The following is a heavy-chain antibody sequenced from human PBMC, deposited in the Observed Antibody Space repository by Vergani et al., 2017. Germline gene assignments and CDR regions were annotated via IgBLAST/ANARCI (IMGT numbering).Heavy chain of an antibody. D-gene: IGHD5-24*01. V-gene: IGHV1-69*01. CDR1: GGTFSSYA. J-gene: IGHJ3*02. CDR2: IIPIFGTA. Sequence: QVQLVQSGAEVKKPGSPVKVSCKASGGTFSSYAISWVRQALGQGLEWMGGIIPIFGTANYAHKFQGRVTITADESPSTAYMELSSLRSEHTAVYYCARVGASRGGYNTAFDIWGQGTMVTVSS. CDR3: ARVGASRGGYNTAFDI.